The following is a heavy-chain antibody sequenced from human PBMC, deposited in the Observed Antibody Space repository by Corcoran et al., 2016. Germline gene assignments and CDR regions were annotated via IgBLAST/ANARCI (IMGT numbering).Heavy chain of an antibody. D-gene: IGHD2-2*01. CDR1: GYTFTSYD. CDR3: ARGPRYCSSTSCYYWFDP. J-gene: IGHJ5*02. CDR2: MHPNSGNT. Sequence: QVQLVQSGAEVKKPGASVKVSCKASGYTFTSYDINWVRQATGQGLEWMGWMHPNSGNTGYAQKFQGRVTMTRNTSISTAYMELSSLRSEDTAVYYWARGPRYCSSTSCYYWFDPWGQGTLVTVSS. V-gene: IGHV1-8*01.